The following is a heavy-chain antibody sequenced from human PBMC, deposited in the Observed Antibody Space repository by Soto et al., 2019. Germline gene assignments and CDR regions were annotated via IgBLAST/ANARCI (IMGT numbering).Heavy chain of an antibody. D-gene: IGHD3-10*01. V-gene: IGHV1-8*01. CDR2: MNPNSGNT. Sequence: ASVKVSCKASGYTFTSYDINWVRQATGQGLEWMGWMNPNSGNTGYAQKFQGRVTMTRNTSISTAYMELSSLRSEDTAVYYCAKGLLWLDWFDLWGQGTLVTVSS. CDR3: AKGLLWLDWFDL. J-gene: IGHJ5*02. CDR1: GYTFTSYD.